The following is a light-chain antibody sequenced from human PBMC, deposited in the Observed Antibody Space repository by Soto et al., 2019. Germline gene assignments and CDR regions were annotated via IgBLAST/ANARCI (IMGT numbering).Light chain of an antibody. J-gene: IGKJ1*01. CDR1: QSVDSNY. CDR3: QQYDTSPRT. CDR2: GAS. V-gene: IGKV3-20*01. Sequence: EIVLTQSPGTLSLSPGERATLSCRASQSVDSNYLAWYQQKPGQGPRPLIYGASSRATGIQDRFSGSGSGTDFTLTISRLEPEDFAVYYCQQYDTSPRTFGQGTKVEIK.